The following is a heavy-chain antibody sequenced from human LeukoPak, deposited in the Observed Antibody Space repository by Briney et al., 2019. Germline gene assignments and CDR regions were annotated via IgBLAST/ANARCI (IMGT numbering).Heavy chain of an antibody. V-gene: IGHV3-53*01. CDR3: ARDLMPNYSNYKTLGY. CDR1: GFTVSSNY. Sequence: GGSLRLSCAASGFTVSSNYMSWVRQAPGKGLEWVSVIYSGGSAYYADSVKGRFTISRDNSKNTLYLQMNSLRAEDTAMYYCARDLMPNYSNYKTLGYWGQGTLVTVSS. CDR2: IYSGGSA. J-gene: IGHJ4*02. D-gene: IGHD4-11*01.